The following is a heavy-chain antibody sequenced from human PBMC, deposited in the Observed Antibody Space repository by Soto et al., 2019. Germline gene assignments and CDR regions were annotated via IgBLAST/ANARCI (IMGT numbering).Heavy chain of an antibody. D-gene: IGHD2-2*01. CDR2: ISGSGGST. CDR3: AKDRSRRYCSSTSCAMGSYYGMDV. CDR1: GFTFSSYA. V-gene: IGHV3-23*01. Sequence: GGSLRLSCAAFGFTFSSYAMSWVRQAPGKGQEWVSAISGSGGSTYYADSVMSRLTISRDNSTNTLYLQMNNVRAEDTAVYYCAKDRSRRYCSSTSCAMGSYYGMDVWGQGTTVTVSS. J-gene: IGHJ6*02.